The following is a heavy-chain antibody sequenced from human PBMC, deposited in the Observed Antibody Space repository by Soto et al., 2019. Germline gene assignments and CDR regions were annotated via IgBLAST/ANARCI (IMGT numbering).Heavy chain of an antibody. CDR3: AKEDYCSSSNCYDKWFDP. V-gene: IGHV3-23*01. Sequence: GGSLRLSCAASGFTFNSYVMSWVRQAPGKGLEWVSGISGSGVVPYYADSVKGRFTISRDNSKNTLYLQMNSLRAEDTAVYYCAKEDYCSSSNCYDKWFDPWGQGTLVTVSS. CDR2: ISGSGVVP. CDR1: GFTFNSYV. D-gene: IGHD2-2*01. J-gene: IGHJ5*02.